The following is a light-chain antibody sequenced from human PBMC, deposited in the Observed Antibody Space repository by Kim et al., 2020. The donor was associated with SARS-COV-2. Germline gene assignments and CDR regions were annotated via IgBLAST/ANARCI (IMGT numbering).Light chain of an antibody. CDR1: QSNSMW. V-gene: IGKV1-5*03. J-gene: IGKJ2*01. CDR3: QQYDNY. Sequence: STLSASVGDRVIITCRASQSNSMWLAWYQQKPGKALKLLISKASSLQSGVPSRFSGSGSGTEFTLTISSLQPDDFGTYYCQQYDNYFGQGTKLEI. CDR2: KAS.